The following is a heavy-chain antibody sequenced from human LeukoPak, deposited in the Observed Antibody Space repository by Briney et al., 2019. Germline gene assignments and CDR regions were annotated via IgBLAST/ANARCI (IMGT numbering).Heavy chain of an antibody. Sequence: KPGGSLRLSCAASGFTFSDYYMSWIRQAPGKGLEWVSYISGSSSYTNYADSVKGRFTISRDNAKNTLYLQMNSLRAEDTAVYYCARDYVWFGLDYGGQGTLVTVSS. V-gene: IGHV3-11*06. J-gene: IGHJ4*02. CDR2: ISGSSSYT. D-gene: IGHD3-16*01. CDR3: ARDYVWFGLDY. CDR1: GFTFSDYY.